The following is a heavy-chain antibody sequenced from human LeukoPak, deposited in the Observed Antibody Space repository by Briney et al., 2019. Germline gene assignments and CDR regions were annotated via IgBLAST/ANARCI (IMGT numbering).Heavy chain of an antibody. CDR3: ARSPLVVVTAMGDWYFDL. D-gene: IGHD2-21*02. J-gene: IGHJ2*01. Sequence: PSETLSLTCTVSGGSISSYYWSWIRQPPGKGLEWIGYIYYSGSTNYNPSLKSRVTISVDTSKNQFSLKLSSVAAADTAVYYCARSPLVVVTAMGDWYFDLWGRGTLVTVSS. CDR2: IYYSGST. V-gene: IGHV4-59*01. CDR1: GGSISSYY.